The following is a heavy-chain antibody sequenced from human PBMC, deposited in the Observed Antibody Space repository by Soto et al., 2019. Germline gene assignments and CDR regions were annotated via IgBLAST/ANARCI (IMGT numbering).Heavy chain of an antibody. D-gene: IGHD7-27*01. J-gene: IGHJ4*02. CDR2: ISGSGSST. Sequence: GSRRVSCAASGFTCRRYTMGWVRQAPGKGLEWVSTISGSGSSTYSADSVKGRFTISRDNSKNTLYLQMNSLRVEDTTIYYCAKAWGIDYWGQGTLVTVSS. CDR1: GFTCRRYT. V-gene: IGHV3-23*01. CDR3: AKAWGIDY.